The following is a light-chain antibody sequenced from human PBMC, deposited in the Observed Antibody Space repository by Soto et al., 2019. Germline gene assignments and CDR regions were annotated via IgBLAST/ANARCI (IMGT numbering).Light chain of an antibody. CDR2: GAS. J-gene: IGKJ4*01. CDR3: QQYNNWPLT. Sequence: EIVMTQSPATLSVSAGERATLSFSASQSVSSNLAWYQQKPGQAPRLLIYGASTRATGIPARFSGSGSGTEFTLTISSLQSEDFAVYYCQQYNNWPLTFGGGTKVDIK. CDR1: QSVSSN. V-gene: IGKV3-15*01.